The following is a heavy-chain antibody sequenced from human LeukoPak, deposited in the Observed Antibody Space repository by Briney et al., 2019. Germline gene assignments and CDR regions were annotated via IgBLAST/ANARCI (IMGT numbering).Heavy chain of an antibody. CDR3: AKDRGMFLVGYLDY. CDR1: GFTFSSSW. J-gene: IGHJ4*02. Sequence: PGGSLRLSCAASGFTFSSSWLSWVRQAPGKGLEWVANIKQDGSEKYYVDSVKGRFTISRDNAKNSLYLQMNSLRAEDTAVYYCAKDRGMFLVGYLDYWGQGTLVTVSS. CDR2: IKQDGSEK. D-gene: IGHD2-15*01. V-gene: IGHV3-7*03.